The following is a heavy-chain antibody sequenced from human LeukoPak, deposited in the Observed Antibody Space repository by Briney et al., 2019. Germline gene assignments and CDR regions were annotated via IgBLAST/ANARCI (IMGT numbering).Heavy chain of an antibody. V-gene: IGHV3-43*02. D-gene: IGHD1-26*01. J-gene: IGHJ4*02. CDR3: AKDTWELPTSLSRYGDFDY. Sequence: GGCLRLSWAAAGFTVDDYGMDWVSHEGGEGMEWGSLISGEGVSTYYAPSVKRRFTISTHNTKNSLYLQMNSLRTEDTALYYCAKDTWELPTSLSRYGDFDYWGQGTLVTVSS. CDR2: ISGEGVST. CDR1: GFTVDDYG.